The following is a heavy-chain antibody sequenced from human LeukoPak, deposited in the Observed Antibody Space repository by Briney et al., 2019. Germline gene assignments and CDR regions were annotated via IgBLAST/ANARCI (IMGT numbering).Heavy chain of an antibody. D-gene: IGHD3-9*01. V-gene: IGHV1-69*04. CDR1: GGTFSSYA. Sequence: GSSVKVSCKASGGTFSSYAISWVRQAPGQGLEWMGWINPNSGGTNYAQKFQGRVTITADKSTSTAYMELSSLRSEDTAVYYCAREWGTIYDILTGYYFDYWGQGTLVTVSS. CDR2: INPNSGGT. J-gene: IGHJ4*02. CDR3: AREWGTIYDILTGYYFDY.